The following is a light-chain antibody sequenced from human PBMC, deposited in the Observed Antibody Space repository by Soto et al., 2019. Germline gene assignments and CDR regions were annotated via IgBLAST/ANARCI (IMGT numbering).Light chain of an antibody. V-gene: IGLV2-14*03. CDR1: SSDVGGYNY. CDR3: SSYTSTTTRV. Sequence: QSVLTQPASVSGSPGQSITISCTGTSSDVGGYNYVSWYQQHPGKGPKLMIYEVSNRPSGVSNRFSGSKSGNTATLTICGLQAEDEADYYFSSYTSTTTRVFGTGTKVTVL. J-gene: IGLJ1*01. CDR2: EVS.